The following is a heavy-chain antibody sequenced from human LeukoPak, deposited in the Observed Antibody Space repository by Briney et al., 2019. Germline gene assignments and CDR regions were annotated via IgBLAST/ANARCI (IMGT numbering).Heavy chain of an antibody. CDR2: IDPSESYT. CDR3: ASSITMVRGVRYDSFDI. D-gene: IGHD3-10*01. V-gene: IGHV5-10-1*01. J-gene: IGHJ3*02. Sequence: GEYPKISCKGSGYSFTSYWISWVRQMPGKGLEWMGRIDPSESYTNYSPSFQGHVTISADKSISTASLQWSSLKASDTAMYYCASSITMVRGVRYDSFDIWGQGTMV. CDR1: GYSFTSYW.